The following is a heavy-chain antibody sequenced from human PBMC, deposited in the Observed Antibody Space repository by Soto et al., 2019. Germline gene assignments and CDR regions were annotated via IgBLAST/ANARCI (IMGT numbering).Heavy chain of an antibody. CDR1: GYTLTELS. V-gene: IGHV1-24*01. CDR2: FDPEDGET. J-gene: IGHJ6*02. Sequence: ASVKVSCKVSGYTLTELSMHWVRQAPGKGLEWMGGFDPEDGETIYAQKFQGRVTMTEDTSTDTAYMELSSLRSEDTAVYYCATVRTGTSSSPDYYYGMDVWGQGTTVTVSS. CDR3: ATVRTGTSSSPDYYYGMDV. D-gene: IGHD1-7*01.